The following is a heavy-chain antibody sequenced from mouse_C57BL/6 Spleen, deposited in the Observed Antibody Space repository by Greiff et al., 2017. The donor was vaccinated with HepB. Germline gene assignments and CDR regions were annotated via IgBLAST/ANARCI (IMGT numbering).Heavy chain of an antibody. CDR1: GFTFTDYY. Sequence: EVKVVESGGGLVQPGGSLSLSCAASGFTFTDYYMSWVRQPPGKALEWLGFIRNKANGYTTEYSASVKGRFTISRDNSQSILYLQMNALRAEDSATYYCARFYSLFYYAMGYWGQGTSVTVSS. CDR3: ARFYSLFYYAMGY. J-gene: IGHJ4*01. V-gene: IGHV7-3*01. CDR2: IRNKANGYTT. D-gene: IGHD2-1*01.